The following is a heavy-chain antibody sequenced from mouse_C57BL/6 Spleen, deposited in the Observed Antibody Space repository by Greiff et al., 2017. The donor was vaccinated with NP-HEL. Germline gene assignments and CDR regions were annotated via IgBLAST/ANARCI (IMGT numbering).Heavy chain of an antibody. J-gene: IGHJ1*03. CDR2: ISYSGST. V-gene: IGHV3-1*01. CDR3: ARSLDGYYPDWYFDV. CDR1: GYSITSGYD. Sequence: EVKVEESGPGMVKPSQSLSLTCTVTGYSITSGYDWHWIRHFPGNKLEWMGYISYSGSTNYNPSLKSRISITHDTSKNHFFLKLNSVTTEDTATYYCARSLDGYYPDWYFDVWGTGTTVTVSS. D-gene: IGHD2-3*01.